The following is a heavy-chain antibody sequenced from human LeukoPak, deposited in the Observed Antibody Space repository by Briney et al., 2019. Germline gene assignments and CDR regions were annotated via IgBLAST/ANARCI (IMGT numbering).Heavy chain of an antibody. CDR1: GYTFTSYA. J-gene: IGHJ2*01. CDR3: ARGASVAGLRYFDWFVAGPSGYFDL. CDR2: INAGNGNT. V-gene: IGHV1-3*03. D-gene: IGHD3-9*01. Sequence: ASVKVSCKASGYTFTSYAMHWVRQAPGQRLEWMGWINAGNGNTKYSQEFQGRVTITRDTSASTAYMELSSLRSEDTAVYYCARGASVAGLRYFDWFVAGPSGYFDLWGRGTLVTVSS.